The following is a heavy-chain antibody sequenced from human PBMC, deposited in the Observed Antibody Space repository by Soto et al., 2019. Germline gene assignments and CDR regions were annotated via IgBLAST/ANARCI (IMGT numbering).Heavy chain of an antibody. D-gene: IGHD3-22*01. J-gene: IGHJ4*02. Sequence: QVQLQESGPGLLKPSETLSLTCTVSGASMRNYYWSWIRQPAGKGLAWIGRIFGSGETYYNPSLKSRVFLSIDLSRSQCSLELTSVTAADTAVYFCVREGDYSDNNGYPLFDYWGQGTLVTVSP. CDR1: GASMRNYY. CDR2: IFGSGET. V-gene: IGHV4-4*07. CDR3: VREGDYSDNNGYPLFDY.